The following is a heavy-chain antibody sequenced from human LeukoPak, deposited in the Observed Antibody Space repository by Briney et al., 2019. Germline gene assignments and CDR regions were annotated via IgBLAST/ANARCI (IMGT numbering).Heavy chain of an antibody. CDR3: AKDMAKVGDTNFDY. Sequence: GRSLRLSCAASGFTFDDYAMHWVRQAPGKGLEWVSGISWNSGSIGYADSVKGRFTISRDNAKNSLYLQMNSLRAEDTALYYCAKDMAKVGDTNFDYWGQGTLVTVSS. D-gene: IGHD1-26*01. V-gene: IGHV3-9*01. J-gene: IGHJ4*02. CDR1: GFTFDDYA. CDR2: ISWNSGSI.